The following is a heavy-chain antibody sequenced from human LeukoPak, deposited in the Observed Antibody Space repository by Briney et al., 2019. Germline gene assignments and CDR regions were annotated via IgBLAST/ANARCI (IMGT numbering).Heavy chain of an antibody. CDR3: ARTYAIVGTTAYYFYYYYMDV. J-gene: IGHJ6*03. Sequence: PSETLSLTCAVYGGSFSGYYWSWIRQPPGKGLEWIGEINHSGSTNYDPSLKSRVTLSVDTSKNQFSLRLTSVTAADTAMYYCARTYAIVGTTAYYFYYYYMDVWAKGTMVTISS. CDR1: GGSFSGYY. D-gene: IGHD1-26*01. CDR2: INHSGST. V-gene: IGHV4-34*01.